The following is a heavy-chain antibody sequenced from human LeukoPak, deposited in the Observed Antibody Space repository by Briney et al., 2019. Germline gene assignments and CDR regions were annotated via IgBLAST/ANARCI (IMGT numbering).Heavy chain of an antibody. Sequence: GGSLRLSCAASGFTCNNYAMNWVRQAPGKGLEWVSYISSSRGNTIYYADSVRGRFTISRDDAENSLYLQMHSLRVEDTAVYYCAKSNGGAVAGSSGYWGQGTLVTVSS. V-gene: IGHV3-48*04. J-gene: IGHJ4*02. D-gene: IGHD6-19*01. CDR1: GFTCNNYA. CDR3: AKSNGGAVAGSSGY. CDR2: ISSSRGNTI.